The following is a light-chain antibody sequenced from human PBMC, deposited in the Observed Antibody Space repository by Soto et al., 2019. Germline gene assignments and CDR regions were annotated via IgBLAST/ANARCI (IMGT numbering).Light chain of an antibody. CDR3: SSYTSSSNVV. J-gene: IGLJ2*01. V-gene: IGLV2-14*01. CDR2: DVS. Sequence: QSVLTQPASVSGSPVQSITISCTGTSSDVGGYNYVSWYQQHPGKDPKLMIYDVSNRPSGVSNRFSGSKSGNTASLTISGLQAEDEADYYCSSYTSSSNVVFCGGTKLTVL. CDR1: SSDVGGYNY.